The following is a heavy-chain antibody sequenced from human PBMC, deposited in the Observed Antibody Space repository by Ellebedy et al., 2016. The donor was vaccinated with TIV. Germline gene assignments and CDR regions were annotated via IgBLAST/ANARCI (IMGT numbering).Heavy chain of an antibody. Sequence: AASVKVSCKASGYTFTSYAMNCVRQAPGQGLEWMGIINPSGGSTSYAQKLQGRVTMTRDTSTSTVYMELSSLRSEDTAVYYCARRGTSKVGPFDYWGQGTLVTVSS. CDR2: INPSGGST. CDR3: ARRGTSKVGPFDY. D-gene: IGHD2-2*01. CDR1: GYTFTSYA. V-gene: IGHV1-46*04. J-gene: IGHJ4*02.